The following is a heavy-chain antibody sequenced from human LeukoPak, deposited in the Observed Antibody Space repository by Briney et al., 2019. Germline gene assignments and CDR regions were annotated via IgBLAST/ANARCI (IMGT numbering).Heavy chain of an antibody. CDR1: GYTFTGYY. Sequence: ASVKVSCKASGYTFTGYYMYWVRQAPGQGLEWMGWINPNSGGTNYAQKFQGRVTMTRDTSISTAYMELSSLKASDTAMYYCARGETYYDFWSGYYSKDYFDYWGQGTLVTVSS. J-gene: IGHJ4*02. CDR3: ARGETYYDFWSGYYSKDYFDY. CDR2: INPNSGGT. D-gene: IGHD3-3*01. V-gene: IGHV1-2*02.